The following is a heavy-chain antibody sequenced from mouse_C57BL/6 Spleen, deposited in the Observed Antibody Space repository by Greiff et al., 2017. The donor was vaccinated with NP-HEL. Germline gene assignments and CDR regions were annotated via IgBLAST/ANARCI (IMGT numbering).Heavy chain of an antibody. CDR1: GYTFTSYW. Sequence: VQLQQSGAELVKPGASVKLSCKASGYTFTSYWMHWVKQRPGRGLEWIGRIDPNSGGTKYNEKFKSKATLTVDKPSSTAYMQLSSLTSEDSAVYDCARDYGSSHYYAMDYWGQGTSVTVSS. CDR2: IDPNSGGT. J-gene: IGHJ4*01. CDR3: ARDYGSSHYYAMDY. V-gene: IGHV1-72*01. D-gene: IGHD1-1*01.